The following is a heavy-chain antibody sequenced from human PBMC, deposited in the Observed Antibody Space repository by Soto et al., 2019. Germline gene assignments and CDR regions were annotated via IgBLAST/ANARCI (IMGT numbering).Heavy chain of an antibody. CDR1: GYTFTSYG. CDR3: ARSGSYYPARNWFGP. CDR2: ISGFNDDT. V-gene: IGHV1-18*01. Sequence: QVQLVQSGAEMKNPGASVKVSCKASGYTFTSYGISWVRQAPGQGLEWMGWISGFNDDTNHAQKLQGRVTMTKDTSTSTAYMELGSLKSDDTAVYYCARSGSYYPARNWFGPWGQGTLVTVSS. D-gene: IGHD3-10*01. J-gene: IGHJ5*02.